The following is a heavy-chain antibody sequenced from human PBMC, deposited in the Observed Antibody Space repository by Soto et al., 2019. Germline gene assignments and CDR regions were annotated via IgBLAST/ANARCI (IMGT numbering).Heavy chain of an antibody. Sequence: SETLSLTCTVSGGSISSSSYYWGWIRQPPGKGLEWIGSIYYSGSTYYNPSLKSRVTISVDTSKNQFSLKLSSVTAADTAVYYCARLGAAAGTYFDYWGQGTLVTVSS. D-gene: IGHD6-13*01. V-gene: IGHV4-39*01. J-gene: IGHJ4*02. CDR3: ARLGAAAGTYFDY. CDR2: IYYSGST. CDR1: GGSISSSSYY.